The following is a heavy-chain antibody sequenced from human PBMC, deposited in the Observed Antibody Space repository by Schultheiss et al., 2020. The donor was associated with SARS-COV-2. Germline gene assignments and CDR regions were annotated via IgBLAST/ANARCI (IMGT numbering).Heavy chain of an antibody. J-gene: IGHJ5*02. CDR2: ISWNSGSI. Sequence: SLKISCAASGFTFDDYAMHWVRQAPGKGLEWVSGISWNSGSIGYADSVKGRFTISRDNAKNSLYLQMNSLRAEDTAVYYCAKAFDYSNYGWFDPWGQGTLVTV. CDR3: AKAFDYSNYGWFDP. D-gene: IGHD4-11*01. CDR1: GFTFDDYA. V-gene: IGHV3-9*01.